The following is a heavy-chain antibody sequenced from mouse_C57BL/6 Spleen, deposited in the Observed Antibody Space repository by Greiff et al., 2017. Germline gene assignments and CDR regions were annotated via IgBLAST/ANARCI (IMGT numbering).Heavy chain of an antibody. V-gene: IGHV3-6*01. CDR2: ISYDGSN. J-gene: IGHJ1*03. CDR1: GYSITSGYY. CDR3: ARLLRGFDV. Sequence: EVHLVESGPGLVKPSQSLSLTCSVTGYSITSGYYWNWIRQFPGNKLEWMGYISYDGSNNYNPSLKNRISITRDTSKNQFFLKLNSVTTEDTATYYCARLLRGFDVWGTGTTVTVSS. D-gene: IGHD1-1*01.